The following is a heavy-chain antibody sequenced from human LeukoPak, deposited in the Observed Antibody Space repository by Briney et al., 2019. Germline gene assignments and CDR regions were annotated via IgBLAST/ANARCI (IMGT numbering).Heavy chain of an antibody. CDR3: AKVLTPQYYYYYYMDV. CDR1: GCTFSSYA. J-gene: IGHJ6*03. CDR2: ISGSGGST. Sequence: GGSLRLSCAASGCTFSSYAMSWVRQAPGKGLEWVSAISGSGGSTYYADSVKGRFTISRDNSKNTLYLQMNSLRAEDTAVYYCAKVLTPQYYYYYYMDVWGKGTTVTVSS. V-gene: IGHV3-23*01.